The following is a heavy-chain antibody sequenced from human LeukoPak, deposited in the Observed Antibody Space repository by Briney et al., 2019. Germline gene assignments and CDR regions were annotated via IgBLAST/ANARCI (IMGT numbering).Heavy chain of an antibody. J-gene: IGHJ3*02. V-gene: IGHV4-39*07. Sequence: PSQTLSLTCTVSGGSISSGTYYWGWIRQPPGKGLEWIGSIYYSGSTYYNPSLKSRVTISVDTSKNQFSLKLSSVTAADTAVYYCASPPVAYCSGGSCYHDAFDIWGQGTMVTVSS. CDR2: IYYSGST. CDR3: ASPPVAYCSGGSCYHDAFDI. D-gene: IGHD2-15*01. CDR1: GGSISSGTYY.